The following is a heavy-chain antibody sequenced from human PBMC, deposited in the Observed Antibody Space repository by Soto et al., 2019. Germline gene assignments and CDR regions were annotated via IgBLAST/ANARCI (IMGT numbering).Heavy chain of an antibody. CDR3: ARDWRGAEGFDP. D-gene: IGHD3-3*01. CDR1: GYTFSTCG. Sequence: QVQLVQSGAEVKKPGASVKVSCKASGYTFSTCGFSWVRQAPGQGLEWMGWIGAYNDDTNYAQNFQGRVTMTTDTSTTTSYMELRNLRSDDTAVYFCARDWRGAEGFDPWGQGTLVTVSS. J-gene: IGHJ5*02. CDR2: IGAYNDDT. V-gene: IGHV1-18*01.